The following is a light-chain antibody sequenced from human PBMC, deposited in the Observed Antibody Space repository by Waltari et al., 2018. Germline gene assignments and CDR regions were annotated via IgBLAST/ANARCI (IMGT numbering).Light chain of an antibody. V-gene: IGKV3-20*01. Sequence: SCRASQSIGRSLAWYQQKPGQPPRLLIYGTSNRATDIPDRFSGGGSATDFSLTISRLEPEDVAMYYCQHYVSLPVTFGQGTKVEIK. CDR3: QHYVSLPVT. CDR1: QSIGRS. J-gene: IGKJ1*01. CDR2: GTS.